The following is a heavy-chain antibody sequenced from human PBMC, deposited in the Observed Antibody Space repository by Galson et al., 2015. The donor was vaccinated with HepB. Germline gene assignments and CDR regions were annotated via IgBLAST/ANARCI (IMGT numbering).Heavy chain of an antibody. D-gene: IGHD2-15*01. J-gene: IGHJ4*02. CDR2: IVVGSGNT. CDR3: AAAKFPPSSLGYCSGGSCYSFDY. Sequence: SVKVSCKASGFTFTSSAMQWVRQARGQRLEWIGWIVVGSGNTNYAQKFQERVTITRDMSTSTAYMELSSLRSEDTAVYYCAAAKFPPSSLGYCSGGSCYSFDYWGQGTLVTVSS. CDR1: GFTFTSSA. V-gene: IGHV1-58*02.